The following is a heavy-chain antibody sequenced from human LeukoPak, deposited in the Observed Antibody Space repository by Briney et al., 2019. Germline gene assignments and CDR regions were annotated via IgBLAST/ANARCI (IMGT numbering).Heavy chain of an antibody. D-gene: IGHD5-24*01. CDR1: GGSISSYY. CDR2: IYYSGST. V-gene: IGHV4-59*01. CDR3: ARSGRDDYNFQH. J-gene: IGHJ1*01. Sequence: SETLSLTCTVSGGSISSYYWSWIRQPPGKGLEWIGYIYYSGSTNYNPSLKSRVTISVDTSKNQFSLKLSSVTRADTDVYFCARSGRDDYNFQHWGQGTMVTVSS.